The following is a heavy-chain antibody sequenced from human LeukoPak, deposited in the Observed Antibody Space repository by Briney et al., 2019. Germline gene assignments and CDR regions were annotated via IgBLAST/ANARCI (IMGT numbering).Heavy chain of an antibody. D-gene: IGHD4-17*01. CDR2: ISSCISAI. CDR3: ARGNTAVTRHFDF. CDR1: GFTFTTYS. V-gene: IGHV3-21*01. Sequence: GRSLRLSCEASGFTFTTYSMTWVRQAPGKWVGGVSIISSCISAIVSADALKGRFTISRDDAKNLLYLDMNSLRAEDTAVYYCARGNTAVTRHFDFWGQETLVTVSS. J-gene: IGHJ4*02.